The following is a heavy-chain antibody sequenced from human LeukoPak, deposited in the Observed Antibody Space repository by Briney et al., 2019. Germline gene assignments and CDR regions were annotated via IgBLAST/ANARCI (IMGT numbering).Heavy chain of an antibody. J-gene: IGHJ4*02. Sequence: ASVKVSCKASGYTFTGYYMHWVRQAPGQGLEWMGWINPNSGGTNYAQKFQGRVTMTRDTSISTAYMELSRLRSDDTAVYYCARVPPPRYYDSSGYYDYWGQGTLVTVSS. CDR2: INPNSGGT. V-gene: IGHV1-2*02. D-gene: IGHD3-22*01. CDR3: ARVPPPRYYDSSGYYDY. CDR1: GYTFTGYY.